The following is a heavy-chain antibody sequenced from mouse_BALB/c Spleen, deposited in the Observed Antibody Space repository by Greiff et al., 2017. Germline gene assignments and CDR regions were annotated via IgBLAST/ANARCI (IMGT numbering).Heavy chain of an antibody. CDR3: TRGRSAWFAY. Sequence: EVQLQQSGAELVRPGALVKLSCKASGFNIKDYYMHWVKQRPGQGLEWIGAIYPGNSDTSYNQKFKGKAKLTAVTSASTAYMELSSLTNEDSAVYYCTRGRSAWFAYWGQGTLVTVSA. CDR2: IYPGNSDT. CDR1: GFNIKDYY. J-gene: IGHJ3*01. V-gene: IGHV1-5*01.